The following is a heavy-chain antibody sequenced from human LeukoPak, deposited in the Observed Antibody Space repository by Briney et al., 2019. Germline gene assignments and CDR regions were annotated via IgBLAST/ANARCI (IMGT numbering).Heavy chain of an antibody. Sequence: ASVKVSCKASGYIFDIYALIWVPQAPGQGLELMGWINTNTGNPTYAQGFTGRFVFSLDTSVSTAYLQISSLKAEDTAVYYCARDYTLTLGTTTYFQHWGQGTLVTVSS. D-gene: IGHD1-7*01. CDR3: ARDYTLTLGTTTYFQH. V-gene: IGHV7-4-1*02. CDR2: INTNTGNP. J-gene: IGHJ1*01. CDR1: GYIFDIYA.